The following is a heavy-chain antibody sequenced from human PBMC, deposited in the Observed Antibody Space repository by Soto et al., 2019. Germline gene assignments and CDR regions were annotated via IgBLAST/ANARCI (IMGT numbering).Heavy chain of an antibody. V-gene: IGHV1-46*03. J-gene: IGHJ4*02. Sequence: ASVKVSCKASGYTFTIYYMHWVLQAPGQGLEWMGIINPSGGSTSYAQKFQGRVTMTRDTSTSTVYMELSSLRSEDTAVYYCARAVDGGNSASGGYFDFWGQGTLVTVDS. D-gene: IGHD2-21*02. CDR3: ARAVDGGNSASGGYFDF. CDR2: INPSGGST. CDR1: GYTFTIYY.